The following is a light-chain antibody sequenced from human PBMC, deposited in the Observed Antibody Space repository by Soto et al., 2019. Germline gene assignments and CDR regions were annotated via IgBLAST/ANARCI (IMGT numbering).Light chain of an antibody. CDR2: DVN. V-gene: IGLV2-11*01. CDR3: CSYAGSYTVV. Sequence: QSALTQPRSVSGSPGQSVTISCTGTSSDVGGYNYVSWYQQHPGTAPKPLIYDVNQRPSGVPDRFSGSKSGNTASLTISGLQAQDEADYYCCSYAGSYTVVFGGGTKLTVL. J-gene: IGLJ2*01. CDR1: SSDVGGYNY.